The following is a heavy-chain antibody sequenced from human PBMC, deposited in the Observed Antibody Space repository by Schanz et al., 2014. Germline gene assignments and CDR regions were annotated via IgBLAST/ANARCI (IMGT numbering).Heavy chain of an antibody. CDR1: GFAFSSFA. CDR2: VRFDGSER. Sequence: VFLVESGGGLVQPGGSLRLSCAASGFAFSSFALSWVRQSPGKGLEWVAFVRFDGSERYYADSVKGRFTISRDNSDNTLYLQMNNLRGEDTAVYYCARGSGTFDSWGQGTLVTVSS. J-gene: IGHJ4*02. D-gene: IGHD3-3*01. CDR3: ARGSGTFDS. V-gene: IGHV3-30*02.